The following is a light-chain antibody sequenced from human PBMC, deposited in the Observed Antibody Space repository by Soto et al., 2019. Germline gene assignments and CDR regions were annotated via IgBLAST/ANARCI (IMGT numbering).Light chain of an antibody. CDR3: QQSYSTPQVT. Sequence: DIQMTQSPSSLSASVGDRVTITCRASQSISRYLNWYQQKPGKAPKLLIYAASSLQSGVPSRFSGSGSGTDFTLTISSLQPDDFATYYCQQSYSTPQVTFGGGTKVEIK. J-gene: IGKJ4*01. CDR2: AAS. V-gene: IGKV1-39*01. CDR1: QSISRY.